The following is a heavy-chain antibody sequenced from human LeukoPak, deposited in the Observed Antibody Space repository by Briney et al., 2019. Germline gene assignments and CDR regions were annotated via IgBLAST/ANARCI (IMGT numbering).Heavy chain of an antibody. CDR1: GFTFSSYA. D-gene: IGHD3-22*01. Sequence: SGGSLRLSCAASGFTFSSYAMSWVRQAPGKGLEWVSAISGSGGSTYYADSVKGRFTISRDNSKNTLYLQMNSLRAEDTAVYYCAKGGTMIVVVSLFDYWGQGTLLTVSS. J-gene: IGHJ4*02. CDR2: ISGSGGST. CDR3: AKGGTMIVVVSLFDY. V-gene: IGHV3-23*01.